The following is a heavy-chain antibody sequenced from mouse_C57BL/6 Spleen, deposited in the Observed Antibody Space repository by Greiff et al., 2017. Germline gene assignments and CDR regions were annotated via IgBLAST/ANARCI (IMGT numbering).Heavy chain of an antibody. CDR2: IYPGSGNT. CDR1: GYTFTDYY. J-gene: IGHJ2*01. Sequence: VQLQQSGAELVRPGASVKLSCKASGYTFTDYYINWVKQRPGQGLEWIARIYPGSGNTYYNEKFKGKATLTAEKSSSTAYMQLSSLTSEDSAVYFCARVRATVVAFDYWGQGTTLTVSS. D-gene: IGHD1-1*01. V-gene: IGHV1-76*01. CDR3: ARVRATVVAFDY.